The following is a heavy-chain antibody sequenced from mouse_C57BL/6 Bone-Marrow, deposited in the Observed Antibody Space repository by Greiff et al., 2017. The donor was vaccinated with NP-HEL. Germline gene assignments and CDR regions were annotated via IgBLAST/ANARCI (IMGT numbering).Heavy chain of an antibody. V-gene: IGHV1-82*01. D-gene: IGHD1-3*01. CDR3: ARSELNGYYFDY. CDR1: GYAFSSSW. J-gene: IGHJ2*01. CDR2: IYPGDGDT. Sequence: VKLVESGPELVKPGASVKISCKASGYAFSSSWMNWVKQRPGTGLEWIGRIYPGDGDTNYNGKFKGKATLTADKSSSTAYLQLSSLTSEDSAVYFCARSELNGYYFDYWGQGTTLTVSS.